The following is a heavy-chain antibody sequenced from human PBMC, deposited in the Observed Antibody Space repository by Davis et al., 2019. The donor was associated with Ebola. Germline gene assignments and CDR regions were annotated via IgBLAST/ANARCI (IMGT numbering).Heavy chain of an antibody. D-gene: IGHD3-3*01. Sequence: MPSETLSLTCAVYGGSFSGYYWSWIRQPPGKGLEWIGEINHSGSTNYNPSLKSRVTISVDTSKNQFSLKLSSVTAADTAVYYCARVNYDFWNGYYTDRWFDPWGQGTLVTVSS. CDR1: GGSFSGYY. CDR3: ARVNYDFWNGYYTDRWFDP. J-gene: IGHJ5*02. CDR2: INHSGST. V-gene: IGHV4-34*01.